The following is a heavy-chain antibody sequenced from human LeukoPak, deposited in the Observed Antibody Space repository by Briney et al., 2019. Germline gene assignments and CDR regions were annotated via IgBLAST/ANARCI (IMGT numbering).Heavy chain of an antibody. CDR1: GFTFSSYW. CDR3: ARDTLSGRYWATRTNFDY. CDR2: ISGDGGST. D-gene: IGHD1-26*01. Sequence: GGSLRLSCAASGFTFSSYWMHWVRQAPGKGLEWVSLISGDGGSTYYADFVKGRFTISRDNSKNSLYLQMSSLRTEDTALYYCARDTLSGRYWATRTNFDYWGQGTLVTVSS. J-gene: IGHJ4*02. V-gene: IGHV3-43*02.